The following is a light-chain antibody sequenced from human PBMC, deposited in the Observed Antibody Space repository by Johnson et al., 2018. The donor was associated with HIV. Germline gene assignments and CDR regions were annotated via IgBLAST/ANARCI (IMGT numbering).Light chain of an antibody. Sequence: QSVLTQPPSVSAAPGQKVTISCSGSYSNIANNYVSWYQQLPGAAPKLLIFKNHERPSGIPDRFSGSNSGTSATLGITGLQTGDEADYYCATWDRSLTIGGVVGTGTKVTVL. V-gene: IGLV1-51*02. CDR2: KNH. CDR3: ATWDRSLTIGGV. CDR1: YSNIANNY. J-gene: IGLJ1*01.